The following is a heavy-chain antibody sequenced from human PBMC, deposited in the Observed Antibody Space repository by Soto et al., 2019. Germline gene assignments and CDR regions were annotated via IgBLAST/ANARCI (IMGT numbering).Heavy chain of an antibody. V-gene: IGHV4-34*01. CDR3: ARGRYYDSSGYYYMDAFDI. CDR1: GGSFSGYY. J-gene: IGHJ3*02. D-gene: IGHD3-22*01. Sequence: PSETLSLTCAVYGGSFSGYYWSWIRQPPGKGLEWIGEINHSGSTNYNPSLKSRVTISVDTSKNQFSLKLSSVTAAGTAVYYCARGRYYDSSGYYYMDAFDIWGQGTMVTVS. CDR2: INHSGST.